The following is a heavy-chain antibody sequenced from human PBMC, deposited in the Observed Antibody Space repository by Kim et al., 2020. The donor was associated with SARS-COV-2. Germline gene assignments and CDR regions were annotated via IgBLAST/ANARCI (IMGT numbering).Heavy chain of an antibody. Sequence: GGSLRLSCAASGFTVSTNYMSWVRQAPGKGLEWVSVIYIGGGTFYADSVKGRFTISRDKSENRVYLQMNGLRVEDTAVYYCARDPPNTPSKEVSSPYDYWGQGTLVTVSS. CDR1: GFTVSTNY. CDR2: IYIGGGT. J-gene: IGHJ4*02. CDR3: ARDPPNTPSKEVSSPYDY. V-gene: IGHV3-53*01.